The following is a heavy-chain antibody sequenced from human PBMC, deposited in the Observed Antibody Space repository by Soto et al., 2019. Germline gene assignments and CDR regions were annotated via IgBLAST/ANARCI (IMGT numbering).Heavy chain of an antibody. D-gene: IGHD3-10*01. CDR2: IVVGSGNT. CDR1: GFTFTSSA. Sequence: RASVKVSCKASGFTFTSSAVQWVQQARGQRLGWIGWIVVGSGNTNYAQKFQERVTITRDMSTSTAYMELSSLRSEDTAVYYCAADWYGSASYYNYWGQGTLVTVSS. V-gene: IGHV1-58*01. CDR3: AADWYGSASYYNY. J-gene: IGHJ4*02.